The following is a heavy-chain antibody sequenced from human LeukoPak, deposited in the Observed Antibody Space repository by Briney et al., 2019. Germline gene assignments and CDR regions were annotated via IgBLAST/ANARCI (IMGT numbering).Heavy chain of an antibody. J-gene: IGHJ4*02. Sequence: PGGSLRLSCAASGFTFSSYAMHWVRQAPGKGLEWAAVISYDGSNKYYADSVKGRFTISRDNSKNTLYLQMNSLRAEDTAVYYCASLYGSGSYSTPDYFDYWGQGTLVTVSS. CDR1: GFTFSSYA. D-gene: IGHD3-10*01. CDR3: ASLYGSGSYSTPDYFDY. CDR2: ISYDGSNK. V-gene: IGHV3-30*04.